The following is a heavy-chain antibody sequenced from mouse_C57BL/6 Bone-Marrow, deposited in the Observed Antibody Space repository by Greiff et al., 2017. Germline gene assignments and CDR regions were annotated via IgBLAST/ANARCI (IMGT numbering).Heavy chain of an antibody. CDR2: IDPENGYT. J-gene: IGHJ2*01. CDR3: TNPVVADFDY. D-gene: IGHD1-1*01. CDR1: GFNFKDDY. V-gene: IGHV14-4*01. Sequence: VQLQQPGAELVRPGASVKLSCTASGFNFKDDYMHWVKQRPEQGLEWIGWIDPENGYTEYASKFQGKATITADTSSNTAYLQLSSLTSEDTAVYYCTNPVVADFDYWGQGTTLTVSS.